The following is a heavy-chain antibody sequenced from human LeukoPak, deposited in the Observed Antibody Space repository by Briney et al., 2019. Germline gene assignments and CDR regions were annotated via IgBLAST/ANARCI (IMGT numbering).Heavy chain of an antibody. CDR2: IKQDGSEK. CDR3: GRFTRSGDSVY. D-gene: IGHD7-27*01. J-gene: IGHJ4*02. Sequence: HPGGSLRLSCAASGFTFSSYWMSWVRQAPGKGLEWVANIKQDGSEKQYVDSVKGRFAISRDNAENSLYLQMNSLKAKDTAVYYCGRFTRSGDSVYWGQGTLVTVSS. CDR1: GFTFSSYW. V-gene: IGHV3-7*04.